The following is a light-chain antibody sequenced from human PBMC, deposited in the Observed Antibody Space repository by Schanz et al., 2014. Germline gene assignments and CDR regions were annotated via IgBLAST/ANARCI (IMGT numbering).Light chain of an antibody. CDR3: AAWDDSLNAYV. CDR1: SSDVGGYNF. Sequence: QSALTQPPSASGSPGQSITISCTGTSSDVGGYNFVSWYQQHPGKAPKLMIYEVNKRPSGVPDRFSGSKSGNTASLTISGLQAEDEADYYCAAWDDSLNAYVFGTGTKLTVL. V-gene: IGLV2-8*01. CDR2: EVN. J-gene: IGLJ1*01.